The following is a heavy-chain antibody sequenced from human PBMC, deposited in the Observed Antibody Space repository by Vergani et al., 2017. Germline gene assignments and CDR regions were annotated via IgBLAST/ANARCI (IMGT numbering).Heavy chain of an antibody. V-gene: IGHV4-39*01. CDR2: IYYSGST. CDR3: ARGVVVVVAAFYYGMDV. CDR1: GGSISSSSYY. D-gene: IGHD2-15*01. J-gene: IGHJ6*02. Sequence: QLQLQESGPGLVKPSETLSLTCTVSGGSISSSSYYWGWIRQPPGKGLEWIGSIYYSGSTYYNPSLKSRVTISVDTSKNQFSLKLSSVTAADTAVYYCARGVVVVVAAFYYGMDVWGQGTTVTVSS.